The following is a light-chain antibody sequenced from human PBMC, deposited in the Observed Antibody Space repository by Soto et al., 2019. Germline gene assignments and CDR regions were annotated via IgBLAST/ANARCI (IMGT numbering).Light chain of an antibody. CDR1: QSVSSSY. CDR3: QKHRT. J-gene: IGKJ1*01. Sequence: EIVLTQSPATLSLSLGERATLSCRASQSVSSSYLAWYQQKPGQAPRLLIYGASSRATGIPDRFSGSRSGTDFTLTISRLEPEDFAVYYCQKHRTFGQGTKVDIK. CDR2: GAS. V-gene: IGKV3-20*01.